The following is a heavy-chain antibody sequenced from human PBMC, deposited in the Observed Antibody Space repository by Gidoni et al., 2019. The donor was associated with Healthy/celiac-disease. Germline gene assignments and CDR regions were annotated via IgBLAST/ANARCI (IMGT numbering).Heavy chain of an antibody. CDR3: ARGPTLKSDYYDSSGFIALGAFDI. CDR2: ISYDGSNK. J-gene: IGHJ3*02. CDR1: GFTFSSYA. Sequence: QVQLVESGGGVVQPGRSLRLSCAASGFTFSSYAMHWVRQAPGKGLEWVAVISYDGSNKYYSDSVKGRFTISRDNSKNTLYLQMNSLRAEYTAVYYCARGPTLKSDYYDSSGFIALGAFDIWGQGTMVTVSS. D-gene: IGHD3-22*01. V-gene: IGHV3-30-3*01.